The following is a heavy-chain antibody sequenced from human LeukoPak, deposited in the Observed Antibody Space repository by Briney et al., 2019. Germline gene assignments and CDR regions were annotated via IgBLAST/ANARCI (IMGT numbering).Heavy chain of an antibody. V-gene: IGHV4-61*01. CDR3: ARDPTDPQDY. J-gene: IGHJ4*02. CDR2: IYYSEST. CDR1: GGSVSSGSYC. D-gene: IGHD1-1*01. Sequence: PSETLSLTCTVSGGSVSSGSYCWSWIRQPPGKGLEWIGYIYYSESTNYNPSLKSRVTISVDTSKNQFSLKLSSVTAADTAVYHCARDPTDPQDYWGQGTLVTVSS.